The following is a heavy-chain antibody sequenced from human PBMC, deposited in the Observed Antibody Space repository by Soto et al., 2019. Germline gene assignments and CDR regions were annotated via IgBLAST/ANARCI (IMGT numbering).Heavy chain of an antibody. CDR1: GGSINNYY. D-gene: IGHD4-17*01. CDR2: IYYNGRT. J-gene: IGHJ4*02. CDR3: ARHAAVTSSPLDC. V-gene: IGHV4-59*08. Sequence: QVQLQESGPGLVKPSETLSLTCTVSGGSINNYYWSWIRQPPGRGLEWIAYIYYNGRTNYNPSLKSRVTISVDTSTSQFSLKLSSVTAADTAVYYCARHAAVTSSPLDCWGQGTLVTVSS.